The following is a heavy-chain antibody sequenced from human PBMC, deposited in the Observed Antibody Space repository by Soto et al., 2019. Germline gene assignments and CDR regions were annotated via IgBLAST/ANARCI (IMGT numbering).Heavy chain of an antibody. J-gene: IGHJ3*02. V-gene: IGHV4-31*03. D-gene: IGHD2-2*01. CDR2: IYYSGST. CDR3: ARGGYCSSTSCRYHAFEI. CDR1: GGSISSGGYY. Sequence: LSLTCTVSGGSISSGGYYWSWIRQHPGKGLEWIGDIYYSGSTYYNPSLKSRVTISVDTSKNQFSLKLSSVTAADTAVYYCARGGYCSSTSCRYHAFEIWGKETMVPVSS.